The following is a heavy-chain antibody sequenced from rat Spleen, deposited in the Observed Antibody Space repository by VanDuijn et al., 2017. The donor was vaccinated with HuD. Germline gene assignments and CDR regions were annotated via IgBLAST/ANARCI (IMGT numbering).Heavy chain of an antibody. CDR3: TAGGGYWDY. D-gene: IGHD1-11*01. J-gene: IGHJ2*01. CDR2: IAISGGDT. V-gene: IGHV5-31*01. Sequence: EVQLVESGGGLVQPGRSLQLSCVTSGFTFTNYWMTWIRQAPGKGLEWVASIAISGGDTYYPDSMKGRFTISRDNAKSTLYLQMNSLRSEDTATYYCTAGGGYWDYWGQGVMVT. CDR1: GFTFTNYW.